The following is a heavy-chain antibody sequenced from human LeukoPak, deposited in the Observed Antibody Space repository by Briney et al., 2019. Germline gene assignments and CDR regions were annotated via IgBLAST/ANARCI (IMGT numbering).Heavy chain of an antibody. Sequence: SVKVSCKASGGTFSSYAISWVRQAPGQGLEWMGRIIPILGIANYAQKFQGRVTITADKSTSTAYMELSSLRSEDTAVYYCARGSLSYYDFWSGYYTPYYFDYWGQGTLVTVSS. D-gene: IGHD3-3*01. CDR2: IIPILGIA. J-gene: IGHJ4*02. CDR3: ARGSLSYYDFWSGYYTPYYFDY. V-gene: IGHV1-69*04. CDR1: GGTFSSYA.